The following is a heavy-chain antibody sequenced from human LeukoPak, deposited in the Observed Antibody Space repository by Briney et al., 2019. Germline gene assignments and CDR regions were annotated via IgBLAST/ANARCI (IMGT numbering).Heavy chain of an antibody. J-gene: IGHJ6*02. CDR2: IYYSGST. CDR3: ARDQVAVVPAALNPYYYYGMDV. CDR1: GGSISSYY. Sequence: SETLSLTCTVSGGSISSYYWSWIRQPPGKGLEWIGYIYYSGSTNYNPSLKSRVTISVDTSKNQFSLKLSSVTAADTAVYYCARDQVAVVPAALNPYYYYGMDVWGQGTTVTVSS. V-gene: IGHV4-59*01. D-gene: IGHD2-2*01.